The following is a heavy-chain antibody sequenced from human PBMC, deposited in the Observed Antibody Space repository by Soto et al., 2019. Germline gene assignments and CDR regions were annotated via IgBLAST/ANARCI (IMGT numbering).Heavy chain of an antibody. V-gene: IGHV3-23*01. J-gene: IGHJ6*02. D-gene: IGHD3-10*01. CDR1: GFTFSSYA. CDR3: ANYKDVFLRYYLRQSGRMAV. CDR2: ISGSGGST. Sequence: PGGSLRLSCAASGFTFSSYAMSWVRQAPGKGLEWVSAISGSGGSTYYADSVKGRFTISRDNSKNTLYLQMNSLRAEDTAVYYCANYKDVFLRYYLRQSGRMAVWGRGTTV.